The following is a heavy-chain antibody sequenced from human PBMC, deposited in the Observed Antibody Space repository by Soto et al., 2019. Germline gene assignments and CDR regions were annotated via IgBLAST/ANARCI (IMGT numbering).Heavy chain of an antibody. J-gene: IGHJ6*03. CDR1: GFTFSSYD. Sequence: GGSLRLSCAASGFTFSSYDMHWVRQAPGKGLEWVSAIGTAGDTYYPGSVKGRFTISRENAKNSLYLQMNSLRAGDTAVYYCARDRGRLWYYYMDVWGKGTTVTVSS. CDR3: ARDRGRLWYYYMDV. D-gene: IGHD2-21*01. CDR2: IGTAGDT. V-gene: IGHV3-13*01.